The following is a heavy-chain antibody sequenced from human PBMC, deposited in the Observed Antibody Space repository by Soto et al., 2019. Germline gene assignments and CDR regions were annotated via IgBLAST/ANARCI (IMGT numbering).Heavy chain of an antibody. Sequence: SGPTLVHPNQTLTLTCTISGVSLSTSGVGVCWIRHPPGKALEWLAFIYWNDDKRYSKSLKSRLTITKDTSKNQVVLRLTDMETVDTARYYCAHCSAYAILDXWGQGALVTGS. J-gene: IGHJ4*02. CDR1: GVSLSTSGVG. CDR2: IYWNDDK. D-gene: IGHD5-12*01. V-gene: IGHV2-5*01. CDR3: AHCSAYAILDX.